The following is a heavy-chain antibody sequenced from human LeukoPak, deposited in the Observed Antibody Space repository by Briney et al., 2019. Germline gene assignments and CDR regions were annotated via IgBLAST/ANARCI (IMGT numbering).Heavy chain of an antibody. Sequence: GGSLRLSCAASGFTFDDYAMHWVRQAPGKGLEWVSLISWDGGSTYYADSVKGRFTISRDNAKNTLYLQMNSLRAEDTAVYYCAKDRGDTSFDYWGQGTLVTVSS. CDR3: AKDRGDTSFDY. CDR1: GFTFDDYA. J-gene: IGHJ4*02. D-gene: IGHD5-18*01. CDR2: ISWDGGST. V-gene: IGHV3-43D*03.